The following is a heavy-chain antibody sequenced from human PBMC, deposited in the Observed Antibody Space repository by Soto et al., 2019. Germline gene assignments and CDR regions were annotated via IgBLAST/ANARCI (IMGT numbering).Heavy chain of an antibody. Sequence: PSETLSLTCTVSGGSISIGGDYWSWIRHNPGKGLEWIGYIYYSGSTNYNPSLKSRVTISVDTSKHQFDLKLSSVTAADTAVYYCARVITDYGDYFDNWGQGTLVTVSS. J-gene: IGHJ4*02. V-gene: IGHV4-61*08. CDR1: GGSISIGGDY. CDR3: ARVITDYGDYFDN. CDR2: IYYSGST. D-gene: IGHD4-17*01.